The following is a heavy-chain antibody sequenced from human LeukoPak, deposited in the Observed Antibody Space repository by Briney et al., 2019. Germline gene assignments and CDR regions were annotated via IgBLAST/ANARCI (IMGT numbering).Heavy chain of an antibody. V-gene: IGHV3-23*01. CDR1: GFTFSSYA. CDR2: ISGSGGST. J-gene: IGHJ4*02. CDR3: AKADVVAVAGTAHFDY. Sequence: PGGSLRLSCAASGFTFSSYAMSWVRQAPGKGLEWVSDISGSGGSTYYADSVKGRFTISRDNSENTLYLQMNSLRAEDTAVYYCAKADVVAVAGTAHFDYWGQGTLVTVSS. D-gene: IGHD6-19*01.